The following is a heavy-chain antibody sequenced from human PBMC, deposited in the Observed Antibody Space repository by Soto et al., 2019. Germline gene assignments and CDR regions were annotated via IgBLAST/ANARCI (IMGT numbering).Heavy chain of an antibody. J-gene: IGHJ3*02. V-gene: IGHV1-46*01. Sequence: QVQLVQSGAEVKKPGASVKVSCKASGYSFITSYHMHWVRQAPGQGLEWMGIINPTGSMTRYSQNCQGRLTMTRDTSTATDYMELSNLTSEDTAVYFCARDTGYDHDAFDICGQGTRVTVSS. CDR3: ARDTGYDHDAFDI. CDR1: GYSFITSYH. CDR2: INPTGSMT. D-gene: IGHD5-12*01.